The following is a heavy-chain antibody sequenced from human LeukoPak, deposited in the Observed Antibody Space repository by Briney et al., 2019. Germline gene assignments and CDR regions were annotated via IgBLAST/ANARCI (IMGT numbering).Heavy chain of an antibody. Sequence: GASVKVSCKASGGTFSSYAISWVRQAPGQGLEWMGGIIPIFGTANYAQKFQGRVTIAADESTSTAYMEPSSLRSEDTAVYYCAAYTAVAGTLLDYYYYYGMDVWGQGTTVTVSS. CDR3: AAYTAVAGTLLDYYYYYGMDV. CDR2: IIPIFGTA. CDR1: GGTFSSYA. J-gene: IGHJ6*02. V-gene: IGHV1-69*13. D-gene: IGHD6-19*01.